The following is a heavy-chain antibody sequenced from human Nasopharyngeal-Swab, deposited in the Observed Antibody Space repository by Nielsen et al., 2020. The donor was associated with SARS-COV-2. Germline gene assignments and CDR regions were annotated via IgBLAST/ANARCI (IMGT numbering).Heavy chain of an antibody. CDR2: MNPNSGNT. CDR1: GYTFTSYD. D-gene: IGHD3-22*01. CDR3: ARLGASSRMGTMIVVALYYFDY. V-gene: IGHV1-8*01. J-gene: IGHJ4*02. Sequence: ASVKVSCKASGYTFTSYDINWVRQATGQGLEWMGWMNPNSGNTGYAQKFQGRVTMTRNTSISTAYMELSSLRSEDTAMYYCARLGASSRMGTMIVVALYYFDYWGQGTLVTVSS.